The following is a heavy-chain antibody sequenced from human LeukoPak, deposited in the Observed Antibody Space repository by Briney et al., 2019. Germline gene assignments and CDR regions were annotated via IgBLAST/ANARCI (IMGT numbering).Heavy chain of an antibody. CDR3: ARYCSSTNGYKGGFDP. CDR1: GGSISSGGYY. CDR2: IYYSGST. V-gene: IGHV4-31*03. J-gene: IGHJ5*02. D-gene: IGHD2-2*01. Sequence: SETLSLTCTVSGGSISSGGYYWSWIRQHPGKGLEWIGYIYYSGSTYSNPSLKSRVTISVDTPKNQFSLNLSSVTAADTAVYYCARYCSSTNGYKGGFDPWGQGTLVTVPS.